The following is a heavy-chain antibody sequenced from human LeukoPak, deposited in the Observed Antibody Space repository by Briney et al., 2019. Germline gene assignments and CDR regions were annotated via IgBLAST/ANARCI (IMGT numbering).Heavy chain of an antibody. CDR2: IYYSGST. D-gene: IGHD2-2*01. J-gene: IGHJ4*02. V-gene: IGHV4-59*11. Sequence: SETLSLTCTVSGGSISSHYWSWIRQPPGKGLEWIGYIYYSGSTNYNPSLKSRVTISVDTTKNQFSLKLSSVTAADTAVYYCARIRSSASPFDSWGQGTLVTVSS. CDR1: GGSISSHY. CDR3: ARIRSSASPFDS.